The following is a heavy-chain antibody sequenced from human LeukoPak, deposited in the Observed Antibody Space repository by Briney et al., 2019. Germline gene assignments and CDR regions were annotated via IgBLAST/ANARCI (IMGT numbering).Heavy chain of an antibody. CDR2: IYHSGST. Sequence: SETLSLTCAVSGYSISSGYYWGWIRQPPGKGLEWIGSIYHSGSTYYNPSLKSRVTISVDTSKNQLSLKLSSVTAADTAVYYCARLRVVTEAFDIWGQGTMVTVSS. CDR3: ARLRVVTEAFDI. V-gene: IGHV4-38-2*01. CDR1: GYSISSGYY. J-gene: IGHJ3*02. D-gene: IGHD4-23*01.